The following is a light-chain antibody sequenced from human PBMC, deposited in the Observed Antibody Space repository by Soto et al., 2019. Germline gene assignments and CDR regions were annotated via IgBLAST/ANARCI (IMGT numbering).Light chain of an antibody. CDR1: GSDIGGYNY. J-gene: IGLJ3*02. V-gene: IGLV2-14*01. CDR3: SSYRSTNTVV. CDR2: EVS. Sequence: QSVLAQPASVSASFGQSITISCTGTGSDIGGYNYVSWYQQHPGKAPKVLIYEVSLRPSGVSSRFSGSKSGDTASLSSSGLKAEDEAEYYCSSYRSTNTVVFGGGTKLTVL.